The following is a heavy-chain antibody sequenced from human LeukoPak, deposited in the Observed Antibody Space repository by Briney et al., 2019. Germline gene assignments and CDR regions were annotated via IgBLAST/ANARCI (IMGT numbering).Heavy chain of an antibody. CDR1: GFTFSNYA. CDR2: ISSNGGST. J-gene: IGHJ4*02. D-gene: IGHD2-2*01. CDR3: VKDEGRGYCSRTSCYDDY. V-gene: IGHV3-64D*06. Sequence: PGGSLRLSCSASGFTFSNYAMHWVRQAPGKGLEYVSAISSNGGSTYYADSVKGRFTISRDNSKNTLYLQMSSLRVEDTAVYYCVKDEGRGYCSRTSCYDDYWGQGTLVTVSS.